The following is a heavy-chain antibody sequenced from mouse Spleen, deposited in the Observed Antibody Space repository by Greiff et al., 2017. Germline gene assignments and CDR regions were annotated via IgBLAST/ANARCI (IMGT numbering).Heavy chain of an antibody. Sequence: QVQLQQPGAELVRPGSSVKLSCKASGYTFTSYWMHWVKQRPIQGLEWIGNIDPSDSETHYNQKFKDKATLTVDKSSSTAYMQLSSLTSEDSAVYYCARGYDGYYGGAYWGQGTLVTVSA. CDR3: ARGYDGYYGGAY. V-gene: IGHV1-52*01. D-gene: IGHD2-3*01. CDR1: GYTFTSYW. J-gene: IGHJ3*01. CDR2: IDPSDSET.